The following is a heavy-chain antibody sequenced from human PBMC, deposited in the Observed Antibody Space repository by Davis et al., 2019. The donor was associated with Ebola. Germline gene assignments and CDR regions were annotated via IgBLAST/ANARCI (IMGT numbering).Heavy chain of an antibody. Sequence: MPSETLSLTCTVSGGSISSGGYYWSWIRQHPGRGLEWIGYIYYSGSTYYNPSLKSRVTISVDTSTNQFSLKLSSVTAADTAVYYCARGYYGGWFDPWGQGTLVTVSS. CDR3: ARGYYGGWFDP. J-gene: IGHJ5*02. CDR1: GGSISSGGYY. V-gene: IGHV4-31*03. D-gene: IGHD3-10*01. CDR2: IYYSGST.